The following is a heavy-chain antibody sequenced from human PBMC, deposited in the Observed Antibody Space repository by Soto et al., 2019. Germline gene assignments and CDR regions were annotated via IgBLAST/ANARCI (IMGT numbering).Heavy chain of an antibody. CDR1: GFTFSSYS. CDR3: ARDRGVGPPLMGSIVVVPADQIHAFDI. D-gene: IGHD2-2*01. CDR2: ISSSSSYI. V-gene: IGHV3-21*01. J-gene: IGHJ3*02. Sequence: PGGSLRLSCAASGFTFSSYSMNWVRQAPGKGLEWVSSISSSSSYIYYADSVKGRFTISRDNAKNSLYLQMNSLRAEDTAVYYCARDRGVGPPLMGSIVVVPADQIHAFDIWGQGTMVTVSS.